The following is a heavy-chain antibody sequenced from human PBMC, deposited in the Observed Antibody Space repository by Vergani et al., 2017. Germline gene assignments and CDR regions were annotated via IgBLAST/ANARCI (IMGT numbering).Heavy chain of an antibody. CDR2: MYHSGST. V-gene: IGHV4-59*01. CDR3: GRVADFYGLGIRLLDL. J-gene: IGHJ5*02. Sequence: QVQLQESGPGLVKPSQTLSLTCSVSGGSMSGYYWSWIRQPPGKELEWIGYMYHSGSTNYNPSLETRVTISGDTSKNQFSLKLNSVTAADTAVYYCGRVADFYGLGIRLLDLCRERSLVTVSS. D-gene: IGHD3-10*01. CDR1: GGSMSGYY.